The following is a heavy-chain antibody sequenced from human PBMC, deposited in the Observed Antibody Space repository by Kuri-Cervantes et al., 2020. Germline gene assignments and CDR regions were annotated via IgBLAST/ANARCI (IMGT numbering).Heavy chain of an antibody. CDR3: ARVQWGHDKYYYYGMDV. CDR2: ISSSSSTI. J-gene: IGHJ6*02. V-gene: IGHV3-48*02. CDR1: GFTFSSYS. D-gene: IGHD5-12*01. Sequence: ETLSLTCAASGFTFSSYSMNWVRQAPGKGLEWVSYISSSSSTIYYADSVKGRFTISRDNAKNSLYLQMNSLRDEDTAVYYCARVQWGHDKYYYYGMDVWGQGTTGTVSS.